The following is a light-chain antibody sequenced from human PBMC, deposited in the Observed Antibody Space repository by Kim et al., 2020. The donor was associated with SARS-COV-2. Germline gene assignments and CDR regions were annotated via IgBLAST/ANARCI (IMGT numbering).Light chain of an antibody. J-gene: IGLJ1*01. V-gene: IGLV6-57*04. CDR1: SGSIATDY. CDR2: ADN. Sequence: NFMLTQPHSVSESPGKTVTISCTRSSGSIATDYVQWYQQRPASAPATVIYADNERPSGVPDRFSGSSDASSNSASLTISGLKTEDEADYYCHSYDRDSHVFGTGTKVTVL. CDR3: HSYDRDSHV.